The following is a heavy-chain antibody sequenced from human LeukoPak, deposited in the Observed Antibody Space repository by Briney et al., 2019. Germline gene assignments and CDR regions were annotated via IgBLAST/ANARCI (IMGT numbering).Heavy chain of an antibody. Sequence: GGSLRLSCAASGFTFDDYAMHWVRQAPGKGLEWVSGISRNSGSIGYADSVKGRFTISRDNAKNSLYLQMNSLRAEDTALYYCAKTGGGYCSGGSCYSNYYMDVWGKGTTVTISS. CDR3: AKTGGGYCSGGSCYSNYYMDV. D-gene: IGHD2-15*01. V-gene: IGHV3-9*01. J-gene: IGHJ6*03. CDR2: ISRNSGSI. CDR1: GFTFDDYA.